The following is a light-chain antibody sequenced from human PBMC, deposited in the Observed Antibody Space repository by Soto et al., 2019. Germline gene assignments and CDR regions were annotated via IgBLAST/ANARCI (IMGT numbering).Light chain of an antibody. Sequence: EIVLTQSQGSLSLSPGERATLSCRASQSVDNSFFAWYQKKSGEAPRLLIYGASKRATGIPDRFSGSGSGADFTLTISRLEPEDFAVYYCQQYVSSVTFGQGTKVEIK. V-gene: IGKV3-20*01. CDR3: QQYVSSVT. CDR2: GAS. J-gene: IGKJ1*01. CDR1: QSVDNSF.